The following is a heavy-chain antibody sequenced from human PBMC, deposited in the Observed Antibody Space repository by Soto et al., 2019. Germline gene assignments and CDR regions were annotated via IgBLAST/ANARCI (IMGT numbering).Heavy chain of an antibody. J-gene: IGHJ5*01. CDR3: ARLGRYYQSLDS. D-gene: IGHD3-10*01. CDR1: GGSMISYY. V-gene: IGHV4-59*08. CDR2: IYYGGTT. Sequence: SETLSLTCTVSGGSMISYYWSWIRQSPGKGLEWVGYIYYGGTTSYNPSLKSRVTISLETSKSQFSLRLTSVTAADTAVYYCARLGRYYQSLDSWGPGTLVTVSS.